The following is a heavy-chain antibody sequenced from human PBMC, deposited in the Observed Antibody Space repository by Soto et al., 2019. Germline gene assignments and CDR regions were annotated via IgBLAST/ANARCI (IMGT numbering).Heavy chain of an antibody. V-gene: IGHV4-30-4*01. CDR3: AREAAAGNIGYYYYGMDV. Sequence: SETLSLTCTVSGGSISSGDYYWSWIRQPPGKGLEWIGYIYYSGSTYYNPSLKSRVTISVDTSKNQFSLKLSSVTAADTAVYYCAREAAAGNIGYYYYGMDVWGQGTTVTVYS. J-gene: IGHJ6*02. CDR1: GGSISSGDYY. D-gene: IGHD6-13*01. CDR2: IYYSGST.